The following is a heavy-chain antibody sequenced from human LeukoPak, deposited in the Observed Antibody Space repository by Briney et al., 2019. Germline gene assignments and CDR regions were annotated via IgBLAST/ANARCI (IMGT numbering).Heavy chain of an antibody. CDR3: AREGSSWYRALDY. CDR1: GGSITSYY. D-gene: IGHD6-13*01. CDR2: IYTSGST. V-gene: IGHV4-4*07. Sequence: SETLSLTCTVSGGSITSYYWSWIRQPAGKGLEWIGRIYTSGSTNYNPSLRSRVAMSVDTSMNQFSLKLSSVTAADTAVYYCAREGSSWYRALDYWGQGTLVTVSS. J-gene: IGHJ4*02.